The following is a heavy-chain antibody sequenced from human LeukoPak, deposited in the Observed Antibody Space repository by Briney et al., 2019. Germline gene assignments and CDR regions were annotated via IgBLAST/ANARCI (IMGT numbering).Heavy chain of an antibody. CDR3: TRAFEYGWFDP. V-gene: IGHV1-2*02. CDR1: GYTFSDYF. D-gene: IGHD4-17*01. CDR2: INPQTGGT. Sequence: ASVTVSCKASGYTFSDYFMHWVRQAPGQGLEWMGWINPQTGGTTYAQKFQGRVTMTRDMSITTAYMDLSRLRSDDTAVYYCTRAFEYGWFDPWGQGTLVIVSS. J-gene: IGHJ5*02.